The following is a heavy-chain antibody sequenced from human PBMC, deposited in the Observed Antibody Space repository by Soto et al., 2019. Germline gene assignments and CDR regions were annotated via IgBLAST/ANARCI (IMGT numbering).Heavy chain of an antibody. V-gene: IGHV1-58*02. CDR1: GFTFTSSA. Sequence: SVKVSCKASGFTFTSSAMQWVRQARGQRLEWIGWIVVGSGNTNYAQKFQERVTITRDMSTSTAYMELSSLRSEDAAVYYCAARVGATVYYYYGMDVWGQGTTVTVSS. J-gene: IGHJ6*02. D-gene: IGHD1-26*01. CDR2: IVVGSGNT. CDR3: AARVGATVYYYYGMDV.